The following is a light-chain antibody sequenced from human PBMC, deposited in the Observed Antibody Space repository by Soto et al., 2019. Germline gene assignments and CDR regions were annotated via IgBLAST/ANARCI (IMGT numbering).Light chain of an antibody. Sequence: QSALTQPPSASGSPGQSVTISCTGTSSDVGGYNYVSWYQQYPGKAPKVMIYEVSKRPSGVPDRFYGSKSGNTASLTVSGLQAEDEADYYCSSYAGSNNLVFGGGTQLTVL. CDR2: EVS. J-gene: IGLJ2*01. V-gene: IGLV2-8*01. CDR3: SSYAGSNNLV. CDR1: SSDVGGYNY.